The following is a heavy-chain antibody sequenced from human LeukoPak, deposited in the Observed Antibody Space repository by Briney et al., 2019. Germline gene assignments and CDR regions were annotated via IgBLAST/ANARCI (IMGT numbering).Heavy chain of an antibody. CDR1: GFTFDNYA. J-gene: IGHJ4*02. CDR3: AKGIAVAGTELTD. Sequence: GGSLRLSCAASGFTFDNYAMTWVRQAPGKGLERVSFIRYDGSIKYYADSVEGRFTISRDNSKNTLYLQMNSLRVDDTAVYYCAKGIAVAGTELTDWGQGTLVTVSA. CDR2: IRYDGSIK. D-gene: IGHD6-19*01. V-gene: IGHV3-30*02.